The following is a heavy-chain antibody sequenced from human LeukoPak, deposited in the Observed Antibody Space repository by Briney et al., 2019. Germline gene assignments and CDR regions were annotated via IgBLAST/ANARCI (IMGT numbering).Heavy chain of an antibody. CDR1: GFTFSSYE. Sequence: GGSLRLSCAASGFTFSSYEMNWVRQAPGKGLEWVAYITTSGTNEYYADSVKGRFTISRDNAKNSLYLQMSSLRAEDTAIYYCAREGVGHYYYYYYMDVWGKGTTVTISS. CDR3: AREGVGHYYYYYYMDV. J-gene: IGHJ6*03. V-gene: IGHV3-48*03. CDR2: ITTSGTNE. D-gene: IGHD2-8*01.